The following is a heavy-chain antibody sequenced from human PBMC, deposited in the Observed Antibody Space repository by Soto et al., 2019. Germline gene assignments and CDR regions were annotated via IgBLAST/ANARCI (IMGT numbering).Heavy chain of an antibody. D-gene: IGHD1-26*01. J-gene: IGHJ6*02. CDR1: SISGYC. Sequence: SISGYCWSWIRQPAGKGLEWIGRIYSSGSTNYNPSLNSRITMSVDTSKNQFSLKLSSVTAADTAVYYCARDRSGSQYGMDVWGQGTTVTSP. V-gene: IGHV4-4*07. CDR2: IYSSGST. CDR3: ARDRSGSQYGMDV.